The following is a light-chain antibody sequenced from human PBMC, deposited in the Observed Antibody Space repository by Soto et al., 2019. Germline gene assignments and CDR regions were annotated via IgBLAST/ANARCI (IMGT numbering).Light chain of an antibody. Sequence: QSVMTQPPSVSAAPGQKVTISCSGSSSNIGGNSVSWYQQLPGTAPKLLIYDDNKRPSGIPDRFSGSKSGTSATLGITGFQTGDEADYYCGSWDSSLSAYVFGTGXXLTVL. CDR1: SSNIGGNS. CDR2: DDN. V-gene: IGLV1-51*01. J-gene: IGLJ1*01. CDR3: GSWDSSLSAYV.